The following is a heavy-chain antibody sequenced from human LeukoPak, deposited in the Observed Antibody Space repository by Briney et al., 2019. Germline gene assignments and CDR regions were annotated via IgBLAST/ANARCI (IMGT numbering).Heavy chain of an antibody. CDR2: IYYSGST. CDR1: GGSISGGGYY. J-gene: IGHJ4*02. CDR3: ARVRAAAAGLVDY. D-gene: IGHD6-13*01. Sequence: SETLSLTCTVSGGSISGGGYYWSWIRQPPGKGLEWIGYIYYSGSTYYNPSLQSRVTISVDTSKNQFSLKRSSVTAADTAVYYCARVRAAAAGLVDYWGQGTLVTVSS. V-gene: IGHV4-31*03.